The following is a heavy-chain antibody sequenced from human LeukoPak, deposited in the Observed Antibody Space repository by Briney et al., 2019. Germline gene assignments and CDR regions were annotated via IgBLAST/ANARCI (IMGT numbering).Heavy chain of an antibody. CDR2: IYSGGTT. CDR1: GITVSTNH. D-gene: IGHD4/OR15-4a*01. CDR3: ARVEYGRGDY. Sequence: PGGSLRLSCAVSGITVSTNHVSWVRQAPGQGLEWVSVIYSGGTTYYADSVKGRFTISRDNSKNTLSLQMNSLRAEDTAAYYCARVEYGRGDYWDQGTLVTVSS. J-gene: IGHJ4*02. V-gene: IGHV3-66*01.